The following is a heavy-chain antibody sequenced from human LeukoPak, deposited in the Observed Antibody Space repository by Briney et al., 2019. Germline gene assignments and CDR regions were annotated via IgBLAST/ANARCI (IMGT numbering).Heavy chain of an antibody. D-gene: IGHD3-10*01. Sequence: GESLKISCKGSGYSFTSYWIGWVRQMPGKGLGWVGIIYPGDSDTRYSPSFQGQVTISADKSISTAYLQWSSLQASDTAIYYCARPVMVRGVINWFDPWGQGTLVTDSS. CDR3: ARPVMVRGVINWFDP. J-gene: IGHJ5*02. CDR2: IYPGDSDT. V-gene: IGHV5-51*01. CDR1: GYSFTSYW.